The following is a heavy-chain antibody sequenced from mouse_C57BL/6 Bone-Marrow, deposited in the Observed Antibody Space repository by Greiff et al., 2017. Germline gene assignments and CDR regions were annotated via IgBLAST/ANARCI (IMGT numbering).Heavy chain of an antibody. Sequence: ESGPGLVKPSQSLSLTCSVTGYSITSGYYWNWIRQLPGNQLEWMGYISYDGSNNYNPSLKNRISITRDTSKNQLYLQLTSLTTEDTATYDCSRVGNGYYDWVWFAYWGQGTLVTVSA. D-gene: IGHD2-3*01. CDR1: GYSITSGYY. CDR2: ISYDGSN. CDR3: SRVGNGYYDWVWFAY. J-gene: IGHJ3*01. V-gene: IGHV3-6*01.